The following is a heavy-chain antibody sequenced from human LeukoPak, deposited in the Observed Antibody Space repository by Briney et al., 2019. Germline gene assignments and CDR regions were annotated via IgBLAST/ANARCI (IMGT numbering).Heavy chain of an antibody. D-gene: IGHD3-22*01. Sequence: SETLSLTCTVSGGSISSYYWSWIRQPPGEGLEWIGYIYYSGSTNYNPSLKSRVTISVDTSKNQFSLKLSSVTAADTAVYYCASLSEYYYDSSGSSGDYWGQGTLVTVSS. CDR3: ASLSEYYYDSSGSSGDY. CDR1: GGSISSYY. V-gene: IGHV4-59*08. J-gene: IGHJ4*02. CDR2: IYYSGST.